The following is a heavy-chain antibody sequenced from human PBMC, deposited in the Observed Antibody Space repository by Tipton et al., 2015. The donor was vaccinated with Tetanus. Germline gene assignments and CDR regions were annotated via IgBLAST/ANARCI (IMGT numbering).Heavy chain of an antibody. CDR1: GFTFSSYA. D-gene: IGHD4-17*01. CDR2: ISGSGGST. J-gene: IGHJ4*02. V-gene: IGHV3-23*01. CDR3: AKDLIDYGDYVGSYFDY. Sequence: GSLRLSCAASGFTFSSYAMSWVRQAPGKGLEWVSAISGSGGSTYYADPVKGRFTISRDNSKNTLYLQMNSLRAEDTAVYYCAKDLIDYGDYVGSYFDYWGQGTLVTVSS.